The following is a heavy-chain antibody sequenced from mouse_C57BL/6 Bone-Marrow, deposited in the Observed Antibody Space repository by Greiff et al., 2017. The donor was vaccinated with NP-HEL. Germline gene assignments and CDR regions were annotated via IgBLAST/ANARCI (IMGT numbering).Heavy chain of an antibody. CDR2: INPDSSRN. CDR3: AREDAMGY. Sequence: EVQLQESGGGLVQPGGSLKLSCAASGIDFSSYWMSWVRRAPGKGLEWIGEINPDSSRNNYEPYLKDKFIISRDNAKTTLYLQMSKVRSEDTALYFCAREDAMGYWCQGTSVTVSS. V-gene: IGHV4-1*01. J-gene: IGHJ4*01. CDR1: GIDFSSYW.